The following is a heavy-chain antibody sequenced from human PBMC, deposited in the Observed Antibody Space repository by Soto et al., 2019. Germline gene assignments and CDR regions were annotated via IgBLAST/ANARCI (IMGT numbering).Heavy chain of an antibody. CDR3: ARDQGTYGSGGMDV. V-gene: IGHV3-33*01. D-gene: IGHD3-10*01. Sequence: QVQLVASGGGVVQPGRSLRLSCAASGFTFSRYGMHWVRQAPGKGLEWVAVIWYDGSNKYYADSVKGRFTISRDNSKNTLYLQMNSLRAEDTAVYYCARDQGTYGSGGMDVWGQGTTVTVSS. J-gene: IGHJ6*02. CDR2: IWYDGSNK. CDR1: GFTFSRYG.